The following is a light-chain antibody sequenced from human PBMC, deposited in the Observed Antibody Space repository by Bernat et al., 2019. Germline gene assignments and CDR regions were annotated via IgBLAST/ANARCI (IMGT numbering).Light chain of an antibody. V-gene: IGKV1-39*01. CDR2: AAS. Sequence: DIQMTQSPSSLSASVGDRVTITCRASQSISSYLNWYQQKPGKAPKLLIYAASSLQSGVPSRFSGSVSGTDFTLTISSLQPEDFATYYLQQSYSTPRTFGQGTKVEIK. CDR3: QQSYSTPRT. CDR1: QSISSY. J-gene: IGKJ1*01.